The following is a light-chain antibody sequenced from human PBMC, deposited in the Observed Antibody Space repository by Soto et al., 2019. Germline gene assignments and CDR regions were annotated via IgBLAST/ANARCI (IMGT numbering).Light chain of an antibody. Sequence: QSALTQPASVSGSPGQSITISCTGTSSDVGSYKLVSWYQQHPGKAPKLMISEVSKRPSGISDRFSGSKSGSTASLTISGLQAEDEAHYYCCSYAGTSTHTVFGGGTQLTVL. CDR1: SSDVGSYKL. CDR2: EVS. J-gene: IGLJ7*01. CDR3: CSYAGTSTHTV. V-gene: IGLV2-23*02.